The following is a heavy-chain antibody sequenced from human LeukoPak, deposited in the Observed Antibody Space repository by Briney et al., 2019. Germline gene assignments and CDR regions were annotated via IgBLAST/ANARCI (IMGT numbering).Heavy chain of an antibody. CDR2: IYTTGST. CDR3: ARLDTVTTDAFDI. J-gene: IGHJ3*02. Sequence: SETLSLTCTVSGGSISRYYWSWIRQAAGKGLEWIGRIYTTGSTNYNPSLKSRVTMSVDTSKNQFSLKLSSVTAADTAVYYCARLDTVTTDAFDIWGQGTVVAVSS. CDR1: GGSISRYY. D-gene: IGHD4-17*01. V-gene: IGHV4-4*07.